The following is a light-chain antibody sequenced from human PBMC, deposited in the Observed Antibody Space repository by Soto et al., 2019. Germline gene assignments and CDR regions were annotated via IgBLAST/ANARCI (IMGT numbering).Light chain of an antibody. CDR3: QQRNNWPRT. J-gene: IGKJ1*01. CDR2: DAS. CDR1: QSINTD. V-gene: IGKV3-11*01. Sequence: ETVLTQSPATLSLSPGERATLSCRASQSINTDLAWYQQKPGQAPRLVIYDASTRAIGVPGRISGSGSGTDFALTISNLEHEDVAVYYCQQRNNWPRTFGQGTKVEI.